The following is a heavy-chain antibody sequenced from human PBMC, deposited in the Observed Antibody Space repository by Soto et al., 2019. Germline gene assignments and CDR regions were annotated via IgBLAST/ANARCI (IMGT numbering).Heavy chain of an antibody. Sequence: EVRLVVSGGGLVQPGRSLRLSCAASEFSFNNYAMHWVRQAPGAGLEWVSFISWNNERTAYADSVKGRFTISRDNAKNSLFLQMNSLRTEDTAFYYCAASHGDYNYFHSWGQGTPVTVSS. CDR1: EFSFNNYA. J-gene: IGHJ4*02. CDR3: AASHGDYNYFHS. CDR2: ISWNNERT. V-gene: IGHV3-9*01. D-gene: IGHD4-17*01.